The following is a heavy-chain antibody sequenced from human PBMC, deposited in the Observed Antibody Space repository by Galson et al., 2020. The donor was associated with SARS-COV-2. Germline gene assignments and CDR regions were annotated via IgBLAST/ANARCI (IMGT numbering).Heavy chain of an antibody. Sequence: ASETLSLTCTVSAGSISSGGYYWSWIRQHPGKGLEWIGYIYYSGSTYYNPSLKSQVTISVDTSKNQFSLKLSSVTAADTAMYYCARYGSGSLSFDYWGQGILVTVSS. CDR2: IYYSGST. V-gene: IGHV4-31*01. CDR3: ARYGSGSLSFDY. CDR1: AGSISSGGYY. J-gene: IGHJ4*02. D-gene: IGHD3-10*01.